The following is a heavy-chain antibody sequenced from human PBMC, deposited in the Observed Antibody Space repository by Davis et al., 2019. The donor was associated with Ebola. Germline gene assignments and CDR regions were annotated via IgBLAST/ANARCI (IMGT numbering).Heavy chain of an antibody. CDR2: IWFDGSDK. Sequence: PGGSLRLSCEASGFSFSNYGMKWVRQAPGKGLEWVATIWFDGSDKYYGESVKGRFTISRDNSKNTLYPQMNSLRVDDTAVYFCARVTTAFGLVYYYGMDVWGQGTTVTVSS. CDR1: GFSFSNYG. D-gene: IGHD3/OR15-3a*01. CDR3: ARVTTAFGLVYYYGMDV. J-gene: IGHJ6*02. V-gene: IGHV3-33*01.